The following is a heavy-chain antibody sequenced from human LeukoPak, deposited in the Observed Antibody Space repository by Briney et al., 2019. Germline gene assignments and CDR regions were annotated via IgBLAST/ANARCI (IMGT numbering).Heavy chain of an antibody. CDR1: GFTFSTYG. Sequence: GGSLRLSCAASGFTFSTYGIHWARRAPGKGLQWVAAIWYDGNNKYYADSVKGRFTISRDNSKNTLYLQMNSLRAEDTAVYYCARDYSGHYSLDYWGQGTLVTVSS. CDR2: IWYDGNNK. V-gene: IGHV3-33*01. D-gene: IGHD1-26*01. CDR3: ARDYSGHYSLDY. J-gene: IGHJ4*02.